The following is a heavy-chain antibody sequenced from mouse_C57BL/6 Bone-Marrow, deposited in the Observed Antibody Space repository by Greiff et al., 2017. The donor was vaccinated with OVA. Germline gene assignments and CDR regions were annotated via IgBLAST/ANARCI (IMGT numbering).Heavy chain of an antibody. CDR2: IYPGGGYT. J-gene: IGHJ3*01. CDR1: GYTFTNYW. Sequence: VQLQQSGAELVRPGTSVKMSCKASGYTFTNYWIGWAKQRPGHGLEWIGDIYPGGGYTNYNEKFKGKATLTADKSSSTAYMQFSSLTSEDSAIYYCARSYYDYPFAYWGQGTLVTVSA. D-gene: IGHD2-4*01. V-gene: IGHV1-63*01. CDR3: ARSYYDYPFAY.